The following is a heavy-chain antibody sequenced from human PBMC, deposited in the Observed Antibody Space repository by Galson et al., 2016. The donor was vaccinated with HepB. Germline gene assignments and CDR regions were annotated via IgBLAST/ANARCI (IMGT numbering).Heavy chain of an antibody. CDR2: ISYDGSNK. J-gene: IGHJ3*02. CDR1: GFTFNNYA. V-gene: IGHV3-30*04. Sequence: SLRLSCAASGFTFNNYAIHWVRQAPGKGLEWVALISYDGSNKNYADSVKGRFTISRDNSKNTLSLQMNSLRVEDTAMYYCARVRDWNYVWDAFDIWGQGTLVTVSS. CDR3: ARVRDWNYVWDAFDI. D-gene: IGHD1-7*01.